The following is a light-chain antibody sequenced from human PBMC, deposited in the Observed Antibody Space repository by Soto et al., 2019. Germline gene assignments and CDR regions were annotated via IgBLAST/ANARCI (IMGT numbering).Light chain of an antibody. CDR2: TNN. CDR3: AAWDDSLSAWV. Sequence: QSVLTQPPSASGTPGQRVTISCSGGSSNIGRDYVYWFQQLPGTAPKLLIYTNNQRPSGVPDRFSGSKSGTSASLAISGLRSEDEADYCCAAWDDSLSAWVFGGGTK. J-gene: IGLJ3*02. V-gene: IGLV1-47*02. CDR1: SSNIGRDY.